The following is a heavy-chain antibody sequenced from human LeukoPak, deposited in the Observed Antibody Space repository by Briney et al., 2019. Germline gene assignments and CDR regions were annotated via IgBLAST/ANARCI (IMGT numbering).Heavy chain of an antibody. V-gene: IGHV3-23*01. D-gene: IGHD4-17*01. CDR3: AHEPDYGDYVNPDAFDI. J-gene: IGHJ3*02. Sequence: GGSLRLSCAASGFTFSSYAMSWVRQAPGKGLEWVSAISGSGGSTYYADSVKGRFTISRDNSKNTLYLQMNSLRAEDTAVYYCAHEPDYGDYVNPDAFDIWGQGTMVTVSS. CDR2: ISGSGGST. CDR1: GFTFSSYA.